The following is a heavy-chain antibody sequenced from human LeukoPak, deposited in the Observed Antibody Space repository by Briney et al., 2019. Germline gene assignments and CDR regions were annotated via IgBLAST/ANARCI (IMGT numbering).Heavy chain of an antibody. D-gene: IGHD3-10*01. Sequence: SETLSLTCTVSGGSISSYYWSWIRQPAGKGLEWIGRIYTSGGTNYNPSLKSRVTISVDTSKNQFSLKLSSVTAADTAVYYCARSRYGSGSYYHPTFDYWGQGTLVTVSS. CDR3: ARSRYGSGSYYHPTFDY. CDR2: IYTSGGT. J-gene: IGHJ4*02. V-gene: IGHV4-4*07. CDR1: GGSISSYY.